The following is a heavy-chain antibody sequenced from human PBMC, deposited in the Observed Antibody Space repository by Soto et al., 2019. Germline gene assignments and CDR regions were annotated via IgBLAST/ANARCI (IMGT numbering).Heavy chain of an antibody. CDR3: AHASNRYCSGGSCYSGLVDY. J-gene: IGHJ4*02. Sequence: SGPKLVNPTQTLTLNCTFSGFSLSNSGVGVGWIRQPPGKALEWLALIYWDDDKRYSPSLKSRLTITKDTSKNQVVLTMTNMDPVDTATYYCAHASNRYCSGGSCYSGLVDYWGQGTLVTVSS. CDR1: GFSLSNSGVG. D-gene: IGHD2-15*01. V-gene: IGHV2-5*02. CDR2: IYWDDDK.